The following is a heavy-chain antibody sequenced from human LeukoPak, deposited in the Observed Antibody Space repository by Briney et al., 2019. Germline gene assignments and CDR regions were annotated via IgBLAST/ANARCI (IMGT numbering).Heavy chain of an antibody. CDR2: IHYTGNT. CDR3: ARHFSLGAFDI. V-gene: IGHV4-39*01. CDR1: GGSISNF. D-gene: IGHD3-16*01. Sequence: KAPETLSLTCTVSGGSISNFWGWLRQPPGKGLEWIGSIHYTGNTYYNASLKSRVTMSVDTSKNQFSLKLSSMTAADTAVYYCARHFSLGAFDIWGQGTMVSVSS. J-gene: IGHJ3*02.